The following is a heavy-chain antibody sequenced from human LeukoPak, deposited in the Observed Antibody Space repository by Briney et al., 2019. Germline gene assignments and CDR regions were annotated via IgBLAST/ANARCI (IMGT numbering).Heavy chain of an antibody. CDR1: GFTFSSYS. Sequence: GGSLRLSCAASGFTFSSYSMNWVRQAPGKGLEWVSSISSSSSYIYYADSVKGRFTISRDNAKNSLYLQMNSRRAEDTAVYYCARDGEDWGFPVDPWGQGTLVTVSS. D-gene: IGHD3/OR15-3a*01. J-gene: IGHJ5*02. V-gene: IGHV3-21*01. CDR2: ISSSSSYI. CDR3: ARDGEDWGFPVDP.